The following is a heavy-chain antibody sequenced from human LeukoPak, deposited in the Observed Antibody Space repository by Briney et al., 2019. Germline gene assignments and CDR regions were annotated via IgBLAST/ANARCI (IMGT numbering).Heavy chain of an antibody. CDR1: GFTFSSYS. CDR2: ISSISSYI. CDR3: ARDPTPRYCSGGSCYTHYGMTS. Sequence: KPGGSLRLSCAASGFTFSSYSMNWVRQAPGKGLEWVSSISSISSYIYYADSVKGRFTISRDNTKNSLYLQMNSLRAEDTAVYYCARDPTPRYCSGGSCYTHYGMTSGAKGPRSPSP. J-gene: IGHJ6*02. V-gene: IGHV3-21*01. D-gene: IGHD2-15*01.